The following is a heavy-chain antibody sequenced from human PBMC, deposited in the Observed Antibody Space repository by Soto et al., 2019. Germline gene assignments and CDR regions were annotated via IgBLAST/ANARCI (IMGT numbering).Heavy chain of an antibody. J-gene: IGHJ4*02. Sequence: PSETLSLTCTVSGGSISSGAYYWSWIRQPPGKGLEWIGYIHYSGSTYYNLSLRSRVTISVDTSKNQFSLKLSSVTAADTAVYYCARDSIAVAANYFDYWGQGTLVTVSS. CDR3: ARDSIAVAANYFDY. D-gene: IGHD6-19*01. CDR2: IHYSGST. CDR1: GGSISSGAYY. V-gene: IGHV4-30-4*01.